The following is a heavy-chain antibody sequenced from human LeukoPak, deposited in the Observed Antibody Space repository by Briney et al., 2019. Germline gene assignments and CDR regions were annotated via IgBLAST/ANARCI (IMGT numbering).Heavy chain of an antibody. CDR2: ISAYNGNT. CDR1: GYTFTSYG. Sequence: ASVKVSCEASGYTFTSYGISWVRQAPGQGLEWMGWISAYNGNTNYAQKLQGRVTMTTDTSTSTAYMELRSLRSDDTAVYYCAREATVVTPPAFDIWGQGTMVTVSS. CDR3: AREATVVTPPAFDI. V-gene: IGHV1-18*01. D-gene: IGHD4-23*01. J-gene: IGHJ3*02.